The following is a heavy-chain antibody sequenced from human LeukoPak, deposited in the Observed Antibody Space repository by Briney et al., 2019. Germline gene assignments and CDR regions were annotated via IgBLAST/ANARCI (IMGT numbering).Heavy chain of an antibody. D-gene: IGHD6-25*01. J-gene: IGHJ5*02. CDR3: ARSPPYSSDYDP. V-gene: IGHV1-8*03. Sequence: ASVKVSCKASGYTFTSYYMHWVRQATGQGLEWMGWMNPNSGNTGYAQKFQGRVTITRNTSISTAYMELSSLRSEGTAVYYCARSPPYSSDYDPWGQGTLVTVSS. CDR1: GYTFTSYY. CDR2: MNPNSGNT.